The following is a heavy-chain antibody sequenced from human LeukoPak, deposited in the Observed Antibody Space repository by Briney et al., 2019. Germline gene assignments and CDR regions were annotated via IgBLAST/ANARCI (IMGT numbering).Heavy chain of an antibody. D-gene: IGHD6-19*01. Sequence: GGSLRLSCAASGFTFSSYATSWVRQAPGKGLEWVSAISGSGGSTYYADSVKGRFTISRDNSKNTLYLQMNSLRAEDTAVYYCASGGSSSGTFDYWGQGTLVTVSS. CDR2: ISGSGGST. V-gene: IGHV3-23*01. J-gene: IGHJ4*02. CDR3: ASGGSSSGTFDY. CDR1: GFTFSSYA.